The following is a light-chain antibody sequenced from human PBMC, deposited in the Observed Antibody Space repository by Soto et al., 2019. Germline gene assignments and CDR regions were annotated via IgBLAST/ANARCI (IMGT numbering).Light chain of an antibody. V-gene: IGLV2-14*01. CDR2: EVG. Sequence: QSALTQPASVSGSPGQSITISCTGTSSDVGAYNYVSWFQQHPGKAPKLMIYEVGDRPSGVSNRFSGSKSGNTASLTISGLQTEDEADYYCSSYTSSSTLVFGGGTKLTVL. CDR3: SSYTSSSTLV. CDR1: SSDVGAYNY. J-gene: IGLJ3*02.